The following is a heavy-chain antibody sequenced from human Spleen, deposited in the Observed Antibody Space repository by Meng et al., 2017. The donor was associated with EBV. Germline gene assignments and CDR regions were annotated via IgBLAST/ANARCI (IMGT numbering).Heavy chain of an antibody. Sequence: EVRVVESGGTLIQPGGSLRLSCAASGFTVSNNYMTWVRQPPGKGLEWVSIIYWSGDTRYADSVKGRFTISRDNSKNTLYLQMNSLRVDDTAVYYCARDTKDWGQGTLVTVSS. CDR1: GFTVSNNY. V-gene: IGHV3-53*01. CDR2: IYWSGDT. D-gene: IGHD2-2*01. CDR3: ARDTKD. J-gene: IGHJ4*02.